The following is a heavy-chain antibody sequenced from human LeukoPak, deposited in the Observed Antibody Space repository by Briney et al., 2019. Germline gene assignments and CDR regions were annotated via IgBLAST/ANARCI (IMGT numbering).Heavy chain of an antibody. D-gene: IGHD2-15*01. CDR2: INTDGSST. CDR1: GFTFSSYS. Sequence: GGSLRLSCAASGFTFSSYSMNWVRQAPGKGLVWVARINTDGSSTTYADSVKGRFTISRDNAKNTLFLQMNSLRAEDTALYYCARAGGGNLNFDYWGQGTLVTVSS. CDR3: ARAGGGNLNFDY. J-gene: IGHJ4*02. V-gene: IGHV3-74*01.